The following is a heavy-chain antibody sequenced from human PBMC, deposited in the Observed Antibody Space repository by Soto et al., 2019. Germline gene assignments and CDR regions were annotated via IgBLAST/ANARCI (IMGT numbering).Heavy chain of an antibody. V-gene: IGHV3-7*01. Sequence: GGSLRLSCAVSGFSFGNGWMSWGRQAPGKGLEWLASRKEDGSERYYLDSVKGRFTISRDNAKDSLSLQMNSLIGEDTAFYYCGSYVGPVAIFGEALSGYSAFWGQGTLVTVS. D-gene: IGHD3-3*01. CDR3: GSYVGPVAIFGEALSGYSAF. J-gene: IGHJ4*02. CDR1: GFSFGNGW. CDR2: RKEDGSER.